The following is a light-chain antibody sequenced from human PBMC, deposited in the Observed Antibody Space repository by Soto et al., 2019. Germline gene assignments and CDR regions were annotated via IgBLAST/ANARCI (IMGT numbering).Light chain of an antibody. CDR1: QSVSSSY. Sequence: EIVLTQSPGTLSLSPGERATLSCRASQSVSSSYLAWYQQKPGQAPRLLIYGASSRATGIPDRFSGSGSGTEFTLTISRLEPEDFAVYYCQQYRSSRTFGQGTKVEIK. CDR2: GAS. J-gene: IGKJ1*01. V-gene: IGKV3-20*01. CDR3: QQYRSSRT.